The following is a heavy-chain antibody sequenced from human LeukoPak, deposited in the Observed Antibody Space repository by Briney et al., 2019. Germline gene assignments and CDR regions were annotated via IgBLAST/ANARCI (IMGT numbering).Heavy chain of an antibody. V-gene: IGHV3-64*01. CDR3: AKVHSSSWTNWFDP. J-gene: IGHJ5*02. CDR1: GFTFSSYA. Sequence: GGSLRLSCAASGFTFSSYAMHWVRQAPGKGLEYVSAISSNGGSTYYANSVKGRFTISRDNSKNTLYLQMGSLRAEDMAVYYCAKVHSSSWTNWFDPPGQGTLVTVSS. D-gene: IGHD6-13*01. CDR2: ISSNGGST.